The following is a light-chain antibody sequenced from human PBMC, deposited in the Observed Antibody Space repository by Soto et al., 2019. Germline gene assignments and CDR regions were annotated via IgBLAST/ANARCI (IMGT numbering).Light chain of an antibody. V-gene: IGKV3-20*01. CDR1: QSISSY. CDR3: QQYNSYSLT. Sequence: EIVLTQSPGTLSLSPGERATLSCRASQSISSYLAWYQQKPGQAPRLLISGASSRAADIPDRFSGSGSGTEFTLTISSLQPDDFATYYCQQYNSYSLTFGGGTKVDIK. CDR2: GAS. J-gene: IGKJ4*01.